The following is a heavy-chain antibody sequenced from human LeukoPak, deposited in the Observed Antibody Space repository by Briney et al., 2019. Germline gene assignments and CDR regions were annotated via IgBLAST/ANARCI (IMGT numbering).Heavy chain of an antibody. CDR1: GYTFTGYY. CDR2: INPNSGGT. J-gene: IGHJ6*02. Sequence: GASVKVSCKASGYTFTGYYMHWVRQAPGQGLEWMGWINPNSGGTNYAQKFQGRVTMTRDTFISTAYMELSRLRSDDTAVYYCARGTKGYCSSTSCFTVGMDVWGQGTTVTVSS. D-gene: IGHD2-2*02. CDR3: ARGTKGYCSSTSCFTVGMDV. V-gene: IGHV1-2*02.